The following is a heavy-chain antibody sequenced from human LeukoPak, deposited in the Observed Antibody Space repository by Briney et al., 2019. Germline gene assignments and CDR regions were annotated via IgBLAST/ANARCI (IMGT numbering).Heavy chain of an antibody. D-gene: IGHD6-19*01. CDR3: AKTGAVAGTWLWFFDL. CDR1: GFTLSSYA. V-gene: IGHV3-23*01. J-gene: IGHJ2*01. CDR2: ISASGDST. Sequence: GGSLRLSCAAPGFTLSSYAMSWVRQAPGKGLDWVSGISASGDSTYYADSVKGRFTISRDNSKNTLYPQMNSLRAEDTAVYYCAKTGAVAGTWLWFFDLWGRGTLVTVSS.